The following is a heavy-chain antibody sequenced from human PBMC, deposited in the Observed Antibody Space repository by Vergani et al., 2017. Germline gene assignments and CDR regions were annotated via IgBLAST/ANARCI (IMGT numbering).Heavy chain of an antibody. CDR1: GFTFSSYG. D-gene: IGHD1-1*01. J-gene: IGHJ4*02. CDR3: AREVNGRIGY. CDR2: IWYDGSNK. Sequence: QVQLVESGGGVVQPGRSLRLSCAVSGFTFSSYGMHWVRQAPGKGLEWVAVIWYDGSNKYYADSVKGRFTISRDNSKNTLYLQMNSLLAEDTAVYYCAREVNGRIGYWGQGTLVTVSS. V-gene: IGHV3-33*01.